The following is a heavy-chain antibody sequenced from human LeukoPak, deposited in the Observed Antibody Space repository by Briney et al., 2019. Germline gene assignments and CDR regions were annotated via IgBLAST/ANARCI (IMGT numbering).Heavy chain of an antibody. V-gene: IGHV1-46*01. CDR1: GYTFTSYY. D-gene: IGHD3-10*01. Sequence: ASVKVSCKASGYTFTSYYMHRVRQAPGQGLEWMGIINPSGGSTSYAQKFQGRVTMTRDTSTSTVYMELSSLRSEDTAVYYCARGSGSTYYYYGMDVWGQGTTVTVSS. J-gene: IGHJ6*02. CDR2: INPSGGST. CDR3: ARGSGSTYYYYGMDV.